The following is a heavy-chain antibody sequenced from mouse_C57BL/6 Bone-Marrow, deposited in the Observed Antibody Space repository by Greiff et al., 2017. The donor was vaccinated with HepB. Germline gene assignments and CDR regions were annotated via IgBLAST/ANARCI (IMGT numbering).Heavy chain of an antibody. CDR1: GYTFTDYK. D-gene: IGHD2-3*01. V-gene: IGHV1-18*01. Sequence: VQLKQSGPELVKPGASVKIPCKASGYTFTDYKMDWVKQSHGKSLEWIGDINPNNGGTIYNQKFKGKATLTGAKSSSTAYMELRSLTSEDTAVYYCARWGTYDGYQDYFDYWGQGTTLTVSS. CDR2: INPNNGGT. CDR3: ARWGTYDGYQDYFDY. J-gene: IGHJ2*01.